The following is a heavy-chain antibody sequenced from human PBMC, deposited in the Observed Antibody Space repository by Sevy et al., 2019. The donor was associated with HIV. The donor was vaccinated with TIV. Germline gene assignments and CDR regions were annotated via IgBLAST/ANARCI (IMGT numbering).Heavy chain of an antibody. D-gene: IGHD2-8*01. CDR1: GFTFTSSA. CDR3: AADGIYCTNGVCSHYYYYGMDV. V-gene: IGHV1-58*01. CDR2: IVVGSGNT. Sequence: ASVKVSYKASGFTFTSSAVQWVRQARGQRLEWIGWIVVGSGNTNYAQKFQERVTITRDMSTSTAYMELSSLRSEDTAVYYCAADGIYCTNGVCSHYYYYGMDVWGQGTTVTVSS. J-gene: IGHJ6*02.